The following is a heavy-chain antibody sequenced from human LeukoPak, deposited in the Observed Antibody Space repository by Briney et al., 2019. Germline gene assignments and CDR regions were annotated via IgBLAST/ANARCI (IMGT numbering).Heavy chain of an antibody. D-gene: IGHD5-18*01. CDR2: VWYDGSNI. J-gene: IGHJ3*02. CDR1: GFTFSTYG. V-gene: IGHV3-33*01. CDR3: ARGSYGPNAFDI. Sequence: GGSLRLSCAASGFTFSTYGMHWVRQAPGKGLEWVAVVWYDGSNIHYVDSVKGRFTISRDNSKSTLYLQMNSLTAEDTAVYYCARGSYGPNAFDIWGQGTMVTVSS.